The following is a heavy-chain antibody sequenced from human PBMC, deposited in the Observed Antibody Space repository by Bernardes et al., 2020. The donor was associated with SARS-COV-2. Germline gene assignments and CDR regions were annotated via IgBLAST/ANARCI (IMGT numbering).Heavy chain of an antibody. CDR2: IYSSGST. V-gene: IGHV4-59*01. CDR1: GGSISGFY. D-gene: IGHD3-10*01. Sequence: SETLSLTCTVSGGSISGFYWSWLRQSPGKELEWIGYIYSSGSTNNNPSLTSRATISIDTSKNQFSLKLNSVTAADTAVYYCAREQNSLVRGVLDLWGQGTLVTVSS. J-gene: IGHJ5*02. CDR3: AREQNSLVRGVLDL.